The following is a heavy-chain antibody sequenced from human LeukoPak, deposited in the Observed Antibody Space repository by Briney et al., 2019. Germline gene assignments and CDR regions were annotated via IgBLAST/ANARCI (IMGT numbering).Heavy chain of an antibody. CDR3: AREGGPYRPLDY. CDR2: VNLQGST. CDR1: GGSITNTNY. J-gene: IGHJ4*02. V-gene: IGHV4-4*02. Sequence: SENLSLTCGVSGGSITNTNYWTWVRQPPGKGLEWIGEVNLQGSTNYNPSLMGRVAISVDTSENHISLQLTSVTAADTAVYYCAREGGPYRPLDYSGQGTLVTVSS.